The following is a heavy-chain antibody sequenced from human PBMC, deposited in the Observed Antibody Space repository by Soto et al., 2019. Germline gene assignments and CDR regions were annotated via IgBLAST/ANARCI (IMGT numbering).Heavy chain of an antibody. CDR2: IYYSGST. Sequence: QLQLQESGPGLVKPSETLSLTCTVSGGSISSSSYYWGWIRQPPVKGLEWIGSIYYSGSTYYNPSLKRRVTISVDTSKNQFSLKLSSVTAADTAVYYCARHTPAISISDHWGQGTLVTVSS. CDR3: ARHTPAISISDH. CDR1: GGSISSSSYY. J-gene: IGHJ4*02. V-gene: IGHV4-39*01. D-gene: IGHD2-15*01.